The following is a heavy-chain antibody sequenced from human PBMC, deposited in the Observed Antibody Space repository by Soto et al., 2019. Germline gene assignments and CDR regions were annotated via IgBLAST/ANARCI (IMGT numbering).Heavy chain of an antibody. Sequence: QVQLQQWCAGLLKPSETLSLTCAVYGGSFSGYYWSWIRQPPGKGLEWIGEINHSGSTNYNPSLKSRVTISVDTSKNQFSLKLSSVTAADTAVYYCARGHPFIVVVVAATARGRWFDPWGQGTLVTVSS. CDR2: INHSGST. CDR1: GGSFSGYY. D-gene: IGHD2-15*01. CDR3: ARGHPFIVVVVAATARGRWFDP. J-gene: IGHJ5*02. V-gene: IGHV4-34*01.